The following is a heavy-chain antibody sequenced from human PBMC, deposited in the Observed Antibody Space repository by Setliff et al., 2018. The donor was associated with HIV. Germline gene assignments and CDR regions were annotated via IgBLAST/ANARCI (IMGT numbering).Heavy chain of an antibody. CDR2: MDPNSGDT. D-gene: IGHD1-7*01. Sequence: GASVKVSCKSSGYSFTTYDINWVRQATGQGLEWMAWMDPNSGDTGYAQKFHGRVTLTSDTSISTAYMELSSLGSEDTAVYYCVKEGRTSTVFDYWGQGVMVTVSS. CDR1: GYSFTTYD. J-gene: IGHJ4*02. CDR3: VKEGRTSTVFDY. V-gene: IGHV1-8*02.